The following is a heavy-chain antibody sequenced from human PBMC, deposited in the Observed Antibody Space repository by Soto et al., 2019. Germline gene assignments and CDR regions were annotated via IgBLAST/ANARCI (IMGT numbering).Heavy chain of an antibody. CDR3: GHTTGWSGFDF. V-gene: IGHV3-53*01. CDR1: GFAVSSKY. CDR2: IYGGGTT. Sequence: EVQLVESGGGWIQPGGSLRLSCAASGFAVSSKYMTWVRQAPGKGLEWVSVIYGGGTTYYADSVKGRFTSSSDTSKDTLSVQMNRLWAEDTAVHYGGHTTGWSGFDFWGQGTLVNLSS. J-gene: IGHJ4*02. D-gene: IGHD6-19*01.